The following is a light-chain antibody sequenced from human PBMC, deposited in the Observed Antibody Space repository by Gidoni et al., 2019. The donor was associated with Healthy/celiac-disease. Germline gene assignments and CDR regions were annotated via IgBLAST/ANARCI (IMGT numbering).Light chain of an antibody. Sequence: EMVLTPSPGTLSLSLGERATLSCRASQSVSSSYLAWYQQKPGQAPRLLIYGASSRATGITDRFIGSGSGTDFTLTILRLEPEDFAVYYCQQYGSSPPTFGQGTRLEIK. CDR2: GAS. CDR3: QQYGSSPPT. CDR1: QSVSSSY. J-gene: IGKJ5*01. V-gene: IGKV3-20*01.